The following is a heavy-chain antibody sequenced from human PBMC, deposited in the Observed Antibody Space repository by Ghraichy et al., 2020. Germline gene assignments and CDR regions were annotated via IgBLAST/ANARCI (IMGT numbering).Heavy chain of an antibody. CDR2: IYYSGSS. D-gene: IGHD3-10*01. Sequence: SETLSLTCTVSGDSISSGGYYWNWIRQHPGKGLEWIGYIYYSGSSYYNPSLKSRATISVDTSKNQFSLELSSVTAADTAVYYGASGVGAPYYFDYWGQGILVTVSS. J-gene: IGHJ4*02. V-gene: IGHV4-31*03. CDR3: ASGVGAPYYFDY. CDR1: GDSISSGGYY.